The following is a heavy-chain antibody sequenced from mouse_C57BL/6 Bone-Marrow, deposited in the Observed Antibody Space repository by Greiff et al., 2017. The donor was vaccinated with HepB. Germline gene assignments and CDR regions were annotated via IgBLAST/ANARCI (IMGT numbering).Heavy chain of an antibody. V-gene: IGHV1-5*01. J-gene: IGHJ2*01. Sequence: VQLQQSGTVLARPGASVKMSCKTSGYTFTSYWMHWVKQRPGQGLEWIGAIYPGNSDTSYNQKFKGKAKLTAVTSASTAYMELSSLTNEDSAVYYCTRGHYYGKGYFDYWGQGTTLTVSS. CDR1: GYTFTSYW. CDR3: TRGHYYGKGYFDY. CDR2: IYPGNSDT. D-gene: IGHD1-1*01.